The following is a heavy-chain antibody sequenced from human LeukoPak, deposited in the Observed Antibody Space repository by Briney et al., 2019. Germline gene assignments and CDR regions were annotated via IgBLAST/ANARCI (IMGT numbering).Heavy chain of an antibody. CDR2: INPNSGGT. J-gene: IGHJ4*02. CDR1: GYIFTDYY. V-gene: IGHV1/OR15-1*01. D-gene: IGHD3-16*01. CDR3: ARGSNDYVSHLPY. Sequence: ASVKVSCKASGYIFTDYYMHWVRQAPGQELGWMGRINPNSGGTNYAQKFQGRVTMTRDTSISTAYTELSSLRSEDTAVYYCARGSNDYVSHLPYWGQGTLVTVSS.